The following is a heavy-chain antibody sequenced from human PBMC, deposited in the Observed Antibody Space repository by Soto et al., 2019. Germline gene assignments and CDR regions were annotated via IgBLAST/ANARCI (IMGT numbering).Heavy chain of an antibody. CDR1: GYTFTSYG. D-gene: IGHD3-9*01. Sequence: QVQLVQSGAEVKKPGASVKVSCKASGYTFTSYGISWVRQAPGQGLEWMGWISAYNGNTNYAQKLQGRVPMTTDTSTSTAYIELRSRRSDDTAVDYCARYGTDLLPRVRNFDWQQPAEFDYWGQGTLVTVSS. J-gene: IGHJ4*02. CDR2: ISAYNGNT. CDR3: ARYGTDLLPRVRNFDWQQPAEFDY. V-gene: IGHV1-18*01.